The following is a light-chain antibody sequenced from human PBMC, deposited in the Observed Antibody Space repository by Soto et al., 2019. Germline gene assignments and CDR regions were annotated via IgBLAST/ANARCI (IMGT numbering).Light chain of an antibody. Sequence: QLVLTQSPSASASLGASVKLTCTLSSGHSSYAIAWHQQQPEKGPRYLMKLNSDGSHSKGDGIPDRFSGSSSGAERSLTISSLQSEDEADYYCQTWGTGIPWVFGGGTKLTVL. CDR3: QTWGTGIPWV. CDR2: LNSDGSH. V-gene: IGLV4-69*01. CDR1: SGHSSYA. J-gene: IGLJ3*02.